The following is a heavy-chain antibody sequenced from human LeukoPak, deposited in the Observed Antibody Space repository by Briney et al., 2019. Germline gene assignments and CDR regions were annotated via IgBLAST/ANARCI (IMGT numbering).Heavy chain of an antibody. CDR1: GYTFTGYY. Sequence: GASVKVSCKASGYTFTGYYMHWVRQAPGQGLEWMGRINPNSGGTNYAQKFQGRVTMTRDTSTSTAYMELSRLRSDDTAVYYCASQGKNTNGVSFFDYWGQGTLVTVSS. J-gene: IGHJ4*02. V-gene: IGHV1-2*06. CDR3: ASQGKNTNGVSFFDY. CDR2: INPNSGGT. D-gene: IGHD2-8*01.